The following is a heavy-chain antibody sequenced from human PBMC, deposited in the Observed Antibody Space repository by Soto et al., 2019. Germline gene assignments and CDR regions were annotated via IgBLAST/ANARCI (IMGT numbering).Heavy chain of an antibody. V-gene: IGHV3-43*01. CDR2: ISWDGGST. CDR1: GFTFDYYT. CDR3: AKDLVPYDFWSGFRIRSYYYGMDV. Sequence: GGSLRLSCSASGFTFDYYTMHWVRQAPGKGLEWVSLISWDGGSTYYADSVKGRFTISRDNSKNSLYLQMNSLRTEDAALYYCAKDLVPYDFWSGFRIRSYYYGMDVWGQGTTVTVSS. J-gene: IGHJ6*02. D-gene: IGHD3-3*01.